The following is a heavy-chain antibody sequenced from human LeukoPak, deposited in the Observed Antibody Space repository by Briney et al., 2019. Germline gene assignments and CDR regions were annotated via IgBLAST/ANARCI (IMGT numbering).Heavy chain of an antibody. J-gene: IGHJ4*02. CDR1: GFTFSSYS. Sequence: GGSLRLSCAASGFTFSSYSMTWVRQAPGKGLEWVSSISSSSYIYYADSVKGRFTISRDNAKNSLYLQMNSLRAEDTAVYYCARTTVVTPNYFDYWGQGTLVTVSS. D-gene: IGHD4-23*01. CDR3: ARTTVVTPNYFDY. V-gene: IGHV3-21*01. CDR2: ISSSSYI.